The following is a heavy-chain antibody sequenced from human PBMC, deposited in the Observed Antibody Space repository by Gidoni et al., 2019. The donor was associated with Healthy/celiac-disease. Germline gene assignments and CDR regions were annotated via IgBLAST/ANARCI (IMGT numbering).Heavy chain of an antibody. V-gene: IGHV4-39*01. Sequence: QLQLQESGPGLVKPSETLSLTCTVSGGYISSSSYYWGWIRQPPGKGLEWIGSIYYSGSTYYNPSLKSRVTISVDTSKNQFSLKLSSVTAADTAVYYCARHGGAQLWEDWFDPWGQGTLVTVSS. D-gene: IGHD1-26*01. J-gene: IGHJ5*02. CDR2: IYYSGST. CDR1: GGYISSSSYY. CDR3: ARHGGAQLWEDWFDP.